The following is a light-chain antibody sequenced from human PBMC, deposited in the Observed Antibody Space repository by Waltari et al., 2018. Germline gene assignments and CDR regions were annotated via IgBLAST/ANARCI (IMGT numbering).Light chain of an antibody. CDR2: GAS. J-gene: IGKJ2*01. CDR3: QQYGSSHT. CDR1: QSVSSSY. Sequence: EIVLTQSPGTLSLYPGEIASLSCRASQSVSSSYLAWYQQKPGQAHRLLIYGASSRATGIPDRFSGSGSGTDFTLTISRLEPEDFAVYYCQQYGSSHTFGQGTKLEI. V-gene: IGKV3-20*01.